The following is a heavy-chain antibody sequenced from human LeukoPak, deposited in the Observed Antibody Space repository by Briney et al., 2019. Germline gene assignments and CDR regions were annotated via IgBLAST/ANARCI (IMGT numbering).Heavy chain of an antibody. CDR2: IYHSGST. J-gene: IGHJ4*01. CDR1: GCSISSGYY. Sequence: SETLSLTCTVSGCSISSGYYWGWIRQPPGKGLEWIGSIYHSGSTYYNPSLKSRVTISVDTSKNQFSPKLSSVTAADTAVYYCASLSGPTDYWGQEPWSPSPQ. V-gene: IGHV4-38-2*02. D-gene: IGHD5-12*01. CDR3: ASLSGPTDY.